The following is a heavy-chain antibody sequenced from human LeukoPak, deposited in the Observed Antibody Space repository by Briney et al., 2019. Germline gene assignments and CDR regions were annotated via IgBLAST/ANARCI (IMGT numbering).Heavy chain of an antibody. CDR3: ARESYCSSTSCYADY. V-gene: IGHV1-8*01. CDR2: MNPNSGNT. J-gene: IGHJ4*02. D-gene: IGHD2-2*01. Sequence: ASVKVSCKASGYTFTSYDINWVRHATGQGLEWMGWMNPNSGNTGYAQKFQGRVTMTRNTSISTAYMELSSLRSEDTAVYYCARESYCSSTSCYADYWGQGTLVTVSS. CDR1: GYTFTSYD.